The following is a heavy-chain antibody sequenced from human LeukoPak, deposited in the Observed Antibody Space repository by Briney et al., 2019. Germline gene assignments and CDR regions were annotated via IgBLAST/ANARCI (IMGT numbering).Heavy chain of an antibody. CDR1: GFTFSDYY. J-gene: IGHJ4*02. CDR2: ISSSGSTI. CDR3: ASWYYYDSSGYYRDY. D-gene: IGHD3-22*01. Sequence: GGSLRLSCAASGFTFSDYYMSWIRQAPGKGLEWVSYISSSGSTIYYADSVKGRFTIPRDNAKNSLYLQMNSLRAEDTAVYYCASWYYYDSSGYYRDYWGQGTLVTVSS. V-gene: IGHV3-11*01.